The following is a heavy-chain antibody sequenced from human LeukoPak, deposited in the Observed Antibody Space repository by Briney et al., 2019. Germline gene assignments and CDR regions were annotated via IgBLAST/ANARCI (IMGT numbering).Heavy chain of an antibody. CDR3: AKDTFDYYGSGSYPGFDP. D-gene: IGHD3-10*01. Sequence: ASVKVSCKASGYTFTGYYMHWVRQAPGQGLEWMGWINPNSGGTNYAQKFQGWVTMTRDTSISTAYMELSRLRSDDTAVYYCAKDTFDYYGSGSYPGFDPWGQGTLVTVSS. CDR1: GYTFTGYY. V-gene: IGHV1-2*04. J-gene: IGHJ5*02. CDR2: INPNSGGT.